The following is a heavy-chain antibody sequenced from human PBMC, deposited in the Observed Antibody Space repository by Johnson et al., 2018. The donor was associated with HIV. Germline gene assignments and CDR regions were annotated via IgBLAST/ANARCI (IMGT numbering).Heavy chain of an antibody. Sequence: QVQLVESGGGVVQPGGSLRLSCAASGFTFSSYGMHWVRLAPGKGLQWMAVISYDAGKKYYADSVRGRFTISRDISKNTLYLQMDSLRPDDTALYYCARGRKDMEAADGLDNDAFDIWGQGIMVTVSS. CDR3: ARGRKDMEAADGLDNDAFDI. J-gene: IGHJ3*02. CDR2: ISYDAGKK. D-gene: IGHD6-13*01. CDR1: GFTFSSYG. V-gene: IGHV3-30*19.